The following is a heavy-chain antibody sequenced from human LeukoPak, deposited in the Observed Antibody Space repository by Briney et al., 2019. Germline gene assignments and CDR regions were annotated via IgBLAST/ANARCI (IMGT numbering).Heavy chain of an antibody. D-gene: IGHD3-22*01. CDR1: GGSFSGYY. V-gene: IGHV4-34*01. J-gene: IGHJ5*02. Sequence: SATLSLTCAVYGGSFSGYYWSWIRQPPGKGLEWIGEINHSGSTNYNPSLKSRVTISVDTSKNQFSLKLSSVTAADTAVYYCARDSSGYLSSWGQGTLVTVSS. CDR3: ARDSSGYLSS. CDR2: INHSGST.